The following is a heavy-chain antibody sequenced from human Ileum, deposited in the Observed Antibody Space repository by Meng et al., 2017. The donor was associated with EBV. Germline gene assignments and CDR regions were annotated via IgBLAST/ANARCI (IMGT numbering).Heavy chain of an antibody. V-gene: IGHV4-34*01. D-gene: IGHD3-3*01. CDR2: INESGST. Sequence: QGQLQQLGAGLLKPSETLSITCADYGGSFRGNYWSWIRQSPGKRLEWIGEINESGSTNYNPSLKSRVTILMDTSKNQFSLKLTSVTAADAAVYYCRNAFCSAAAGCSDYWGQGTLVTVSS. J-gene: IGHJ4*02. CDR3: RNAFCSAAAGCSDY. CDR1: GGSFRGNY.